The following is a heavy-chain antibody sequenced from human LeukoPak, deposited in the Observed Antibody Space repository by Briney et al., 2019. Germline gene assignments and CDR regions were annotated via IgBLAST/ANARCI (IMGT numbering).Heavy chain of an antibody. Sequence: GESLKISCKASGYSFNTYWIGWVRQMPGKRLEWMGIIYPGDSDPRYTKYSPSFQGQVSISADKSFSTAYLQWSSLKASDTAIYYCARGAYTDYWGQGTLVTVSS. CDR3: ARGAYTDY. V-gene: IGHV5-51*01. CDR2: IYPGDSDPRYT. D-gene: IGHD2-2*02. CDR1: GYSFNTYW. J-gene: IGHJ4*02.